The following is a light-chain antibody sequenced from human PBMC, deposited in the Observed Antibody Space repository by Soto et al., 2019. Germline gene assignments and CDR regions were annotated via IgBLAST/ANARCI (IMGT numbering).Light chain of an antibody. Sequence: DIQLTQSPSSLSASLGDRVTITCRASQGINSFLAWYQQKPGKAPKLLIYDASSLQSGVPSRFSGSGSGTEFTLTISSLQPEDFATYYCQQLKSNLITFGQGTRLEIK. CDR2: DAS. V-gene: IGKV1-9*01. CDR1: QGINSF. CDR3: QQLKSNLIT. J-gene: IGKJ5*01.